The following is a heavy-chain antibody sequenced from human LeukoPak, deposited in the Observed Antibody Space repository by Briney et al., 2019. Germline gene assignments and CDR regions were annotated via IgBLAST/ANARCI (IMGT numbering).Heavy chain of an antibody. CDR1: GFTFSSYA. CDR2: ISGSGGST. D-gene: IGHD2-8*02. CDR3: VTYSTGLYKGLEF. V-gene: IGHV3-23*01. Sequence: GGSLRLSCAASGFTFSSYAMSWVRQAPGKGLEWVSAISGSGGSTSYADSVKGRFTFSRDNAQNSLYLQMSSLRVEDTAVYYCVTYSTGLYKGLEFWGQGTQVTVSS. J-gene: IGHJ4*02.